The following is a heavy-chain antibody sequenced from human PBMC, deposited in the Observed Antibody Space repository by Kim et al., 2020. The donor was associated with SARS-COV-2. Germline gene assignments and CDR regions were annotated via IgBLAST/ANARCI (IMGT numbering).Heavy chain of an antibody. D-gene: IGHD5-18*01. CDR2: IYHSGST. J-gene: IGHJ4*02. Sequence: SETLSHTCAVSGGSISSSNWWSWVRQPPGKGLEWIGEIYHSGSTNYNPSLKSRVTISVDKSKNQFSLKLSSVTAADTAVYYCARDLEYSYGFDYWGQGTLVTVSS. CDR3: ARDLEYSYGFDY. CDR1: GGSISSSNW. V-gene: IGHV4-4*02.